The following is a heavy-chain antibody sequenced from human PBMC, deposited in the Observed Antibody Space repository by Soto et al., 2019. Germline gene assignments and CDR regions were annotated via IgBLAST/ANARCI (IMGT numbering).Heavy chain of an antibody. CDR3: VRGHRCSASFDS. J-gene: IGHJ5*01. D-gene: IGHD3-10*02. CDR2: IYSSGGT. CDR1: GGAISGYY. Sequence: SETLSLTCTVSGGAISGYYWSWIRQSAGKGLEWIGRIYSSGGTKYNPSLKSRVTMSLDTSKNQFSLRLSSVTATDTAVYYGVRGHRCSASFDSWVQGTVVTVSS. V-gene: IGHV4-4*07.